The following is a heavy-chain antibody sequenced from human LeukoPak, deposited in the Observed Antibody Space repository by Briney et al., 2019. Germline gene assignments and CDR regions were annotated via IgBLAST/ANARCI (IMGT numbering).Heavy chain of an antibody. CDR3: ARDLQGEQLYYYYGMDV. V-gene: IGHV1-3*01. CDR2: INAGNGNT. D-gene: IGHD6-13*01. Sequence: ASVKVSCKASGYTFTSYAMHWVRQAPGQRLEWMGWINAGNGNTKYSQKFQGRVTITRDTSASTAYMELSSLRSEDTAVYYCARDLQGEQLYYYYGMDVWGQGTTVTVSS. J-gene: IGHJ6*02. CDR1: GYTFTSYA.